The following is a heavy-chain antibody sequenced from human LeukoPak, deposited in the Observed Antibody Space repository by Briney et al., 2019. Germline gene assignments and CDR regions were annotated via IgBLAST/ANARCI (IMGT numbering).Heavy chain of an antibody. D-gene: IGHD6-19*01. CDR2: IYYSGST. CDR1: GGSISSGGYY. V-gene: IGHV4-31*03. Sequence: SETLSLTCTVSGGSISSGGYYWSWIRQHPGKGLEWIGYIYYSGSTYYNPSLKSRVTISVDTSKNQFSLKLSSVTAADTAVYYCARDLGAVGLYYFDYWGQGTLVTVSS. CDR3: ARDLGAVGLYYFDY. J-gene: IGHJ4*02.